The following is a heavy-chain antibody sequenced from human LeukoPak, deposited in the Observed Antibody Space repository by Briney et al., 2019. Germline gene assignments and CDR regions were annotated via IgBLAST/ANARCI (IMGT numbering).Heavy chain of an antibody. J-gene: IGHJ5*02. Sequence: SETPSLTCAVYGGSFSGYYWSWIRQPPGKGLEWIGEINHSGSTNYNPSLKSRVTISVDTSKNQFSLKLSSVTAADTAVYYCAVTLGYCSSTSCHNNWFDPWGQGTLVTVSS. CDR2: INHSGST. D-gene: IGHD2-2*02. CDR1: GGSFSGYY. CDR3: AVTLGYCSSTSCHNNWFDP. V-gene: IGHV4-34*01.